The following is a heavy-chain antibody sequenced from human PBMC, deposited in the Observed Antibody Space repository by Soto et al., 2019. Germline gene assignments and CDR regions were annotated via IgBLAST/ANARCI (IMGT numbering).Heavy chain of an antibody. CDR1: GFTFSSYA. V-gene: IGHV3-30-3*01. CDR2: ISYDGSNK. CDR3: ARSGVVISSYMDV. J-gene: IGHJ6*03. Sequence: GGSLRLSCAASGFTFSSYAMHWVRQAPGKGLEWVAVISYDGSNKYYADSVKGRFTISRDNAKNSLYLQMNSLRAEDTAVYYWARSGVVISSYMDVWGKGTMVTVSS. D-gene: IGHD3-22*01.